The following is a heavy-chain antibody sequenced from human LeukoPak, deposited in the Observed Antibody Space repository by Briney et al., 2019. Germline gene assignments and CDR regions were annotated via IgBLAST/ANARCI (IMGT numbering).Heavy chain of an antibody. CDR3: ARGGVGAAFDY. J-gene: IGHJ4*02. CDR1: GFTFSSYA. CDR2: ISGSGGST. V-gene: IGHV3-23*01. D-gene: IGHD1-26*01. Sequence: GGSLRLSCAASGFTFSSYAMSWVRQAPGKGLGWVSGISGSGGSTYYADSVKGRFTISRDNSKNTLYLQMNSLRAEDTAVYYCARGGVGAAFDYWGQGTLVTVSS.